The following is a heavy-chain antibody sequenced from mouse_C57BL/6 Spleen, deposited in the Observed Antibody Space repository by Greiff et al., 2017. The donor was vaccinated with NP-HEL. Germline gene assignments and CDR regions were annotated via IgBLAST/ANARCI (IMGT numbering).Heavy chain of an antibody. CDR3: ARDYNGSRDYAMDY. D-gene: IGHD1-1*01. V-gene: IGHV5-12*01. Sequence: EVKLMESGGGLVQPGGSLKLSCAASGFTFSDYYMYWVRQTPEKRLEWVAYISNGGGSTYYPDTVKGRFTFSRDNAKNTLYLQMSRLKSEDTAMYYSARDYNGSRDYAMDYWGQGTSVTVSS. J-gene: IGHJ4*01. CDR1: GFTFSDYY. CDR2: ISNGGGST.